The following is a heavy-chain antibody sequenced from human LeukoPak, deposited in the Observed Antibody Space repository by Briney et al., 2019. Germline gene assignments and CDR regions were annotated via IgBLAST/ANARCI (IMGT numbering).Heavy chain of an antibody. J-gene: IGHJ4*02. CDR2: IYYRGNT. V-gene: IGHV4-39*01. Sequence: SETLSLICTVSGDSISSYNYFWGWIRQPPGKGLEWVGSIYYRGNTYYNPSLKSRVTLSPDTSKNQFSLKVTSVTAADTAVYYCARASSGYYWDFDYWGQGALVTVSS. D-gene: IGHD3-22*01. CDR1: GDSISSYNYF. CDR3: ARASSGYYWDFDY.